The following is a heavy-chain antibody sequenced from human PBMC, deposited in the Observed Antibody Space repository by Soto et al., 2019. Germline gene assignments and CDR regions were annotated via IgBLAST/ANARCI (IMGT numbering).Heavy chain of an antibody. V-gene: IGHV4-31*03. CDR3: TRSPVSPLGMDV. D-gene: IGHD4-4*01. J-gene: IGHJ6*02. CDR1: GGSISSSGY. CDR2: ISHFGST. Sequence: QVQLQESGPGLVKPSQTLSLTCTVSGGSISSSGYWTWIRQRPGEGLEWIGYISHFGSTYYTPSLKIRVTISLDMSKNQFSLNLRSVTAADTAVYYCTRSPVSPLGMDVWGQGTTVTVSS.